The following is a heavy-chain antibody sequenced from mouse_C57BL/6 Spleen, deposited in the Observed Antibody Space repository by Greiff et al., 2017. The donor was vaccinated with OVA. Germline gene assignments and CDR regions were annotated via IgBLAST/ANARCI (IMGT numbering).Heavy chain of an antibody. Sequence: EVQLQESGPGLVKPSQSLSLTCSVTGYSITSGYYWNWIRQFPGNKLEWMGYISYDGSNNYNPSLKNRISITRDTSKNQLFLKLNSVTTEDTATYYCARDQWGYFDVWGTGTTVTVSS. CDR3: ARDQWGYFDV. J-gene: IGHJ1*03. D-gene: IGHD1-3*01. CDR1: GYSITSGYY. CDR2: ISYDGSN. V-gene: IGHV3-6*01.